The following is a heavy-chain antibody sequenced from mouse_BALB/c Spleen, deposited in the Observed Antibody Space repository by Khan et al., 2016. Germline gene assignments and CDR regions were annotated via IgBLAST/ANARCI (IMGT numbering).Heavy chain of an antibody. V-gene: IGHV3-2*02. Sequence: EVQLQEWGPGLVKPSQSLSLTCTVTGYSIISDYAWNWIRQFPGNRLEWMGYISYSGSTSYNPSLKSRISITRDTSKYQFFLQLNSVTFEDTATRYSAGSAYGGIDAMDYWGQGPSVAVSS. D-gene: IGHD1-1*01. CDR3: AGSAYGGIDAMDY. J-gene: IGHJ4*01. CDR1: GYSIISDYA. CDR2: ISYSGST.